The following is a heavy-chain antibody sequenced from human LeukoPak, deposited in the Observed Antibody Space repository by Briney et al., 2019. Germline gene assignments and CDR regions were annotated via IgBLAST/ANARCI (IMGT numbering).Heavy chain of an antibody. D-gene: IGHD6-19*01. V-gene: IGHV3-53*01. CDR3: ARVRGIAVAGIGWANHDAFDI. J-gene: IGHJ3*02. Sequence: PGGSLRLSCAASGFTVSSNYMSWVRQAPGKGLEWVSVIYSGGSTYYADSVKGRFTISRDNSKNTLYLQMNSLRAEDTAVYYCARVRGIAVAGIGWANHDAFDIWGQGTMVTVSS. CDR2: IYSGGST. CDR1: GFTVSSNY.